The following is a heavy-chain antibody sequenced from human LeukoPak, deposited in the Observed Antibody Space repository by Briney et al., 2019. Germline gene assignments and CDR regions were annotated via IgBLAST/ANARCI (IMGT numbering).Heavy chain of an antibody. D-gene: IGHD1-26*01. Sequence: QPGGSLRLSCAASGLTFSSHWMHWVRQAPGKGLEWVANIKQDGSEKYYVDSVKGRFTISRDNAKNSLYLQMNSLRAEDTVVYYCARGLGRPWGQGTLVTVSS. J-gene: IGHJ5*02. CDR3: ARGLGRP. V-gene: IGHV3-7*03. CDR2: IKQDGSEK. CDR1: GLTFSSHW.